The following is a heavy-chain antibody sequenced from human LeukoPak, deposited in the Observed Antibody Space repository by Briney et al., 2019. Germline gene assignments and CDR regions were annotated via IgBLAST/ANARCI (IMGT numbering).Heavy chain of an antibody. D-gene: IGHD6-13*01. Sequence: SSETLSLTCSVSGGSISSYYWSWIRQPPGKGLEWIGYISHSGSTNYNPSLKSRVTISVDTSKNQFSLKLSSVTAADTAVYYCASSIAAAGYPPDYYYYGMDVWGQGTTVTVSS. CDR3: ASSIAAAGYPPDYYYYGMDV. V-gene: IGHV4-59*01. CDR2: ISHSGST. J-gene: IGHJ6*02. CDR1: GGSISSYY.